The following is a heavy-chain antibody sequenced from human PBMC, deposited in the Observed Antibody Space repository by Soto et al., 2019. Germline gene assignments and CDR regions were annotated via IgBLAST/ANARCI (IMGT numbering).Heavy chain of an antibody. J-gene: IGHJ4*02. V-gene: IGHV4-30-2*01. CDR2: IYHSGST. Sequence: SETLSLTCAVSGGSIISCGYSWSWIRQPPGKGLEWIGYIYHSGSTYYNPSLKSRVTISVDRSKNQFSLKLSSVTAADTAVYYCARVPDDWGQGTLVTVSS. CDR1: GGSIISCGYS. CDR3: ARVPDD.